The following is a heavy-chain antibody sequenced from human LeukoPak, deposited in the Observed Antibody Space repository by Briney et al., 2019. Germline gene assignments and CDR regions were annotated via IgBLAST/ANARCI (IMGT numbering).Heavy chain of an antibody. CDR1: GFTFSGSV. D-gene: IGHD3-22*01. J-gene: IGHJ4*02. CDR2: IRSKPNSYAT. CDR3: TTTYYYDSSAYQAFVY. Sequence: AGGSLRLSCAASGFTFSGSVMHWDRQASGKGLEWVGRIRSKPNSYATAYAASVKGRFTISRHDSKNTAYLQMNSLKTEDTAVYYCTTTYYYDSSAYQAFVYWGQGTLVTVSS. V-gene: IGHV3-73*01.